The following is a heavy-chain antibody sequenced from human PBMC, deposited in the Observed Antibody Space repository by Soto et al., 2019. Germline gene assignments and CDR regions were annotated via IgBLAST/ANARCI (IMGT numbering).Heavy chain of an antibody. CDR3: ERELWPYGMGV. D-gene: IGHD2-21*01. CDR1: GFTFSNYD. Sequence: GGSLRLSCAASGFTFSNYDFHWVRQATGKGLEWVSAIGTAGQSFYADSVKGRFTISRENAKNSVYLQMDSLRAGDTAVYYCERELWPYGMGVWGQGNTVTVSS. CDR2: IGTAGQS. J-gene: IGHJ6*02. V-gene: IGHV3-13*01.